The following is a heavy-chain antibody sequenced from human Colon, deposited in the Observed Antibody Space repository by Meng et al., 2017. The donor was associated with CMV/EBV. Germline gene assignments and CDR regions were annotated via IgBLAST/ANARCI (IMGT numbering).Heavy chain of an antibody. D-gene: IGHD2-21*01. CDR2: ISKDGTSI. V-gene: IGHV3-30-3*01. Sequence: GESLKISCAASRFAFSFYAMHWVRQAPGKGLEWVAAISKDGTSIYYAESVKGRFTISRDNSKNTLYLQMNSLRGEDTAVYYCATMVIAMLVDYWGQGTLVTVSS. CDR3: ATMVIAMLVDY. J-gene: IGHJ4*02. CDR1: RFAFSFYA.